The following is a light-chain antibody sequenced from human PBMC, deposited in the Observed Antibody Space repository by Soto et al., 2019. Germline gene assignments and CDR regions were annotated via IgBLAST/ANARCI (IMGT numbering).Light chain of an antibody. CDR1: QSVSSTY. CDR2: GAS. Sequence: EIVLTQSPGTLSLSPGERATLSCRASQSVSSTYLAWYQQKPGQAPRLLIYGASSRATGIPDRFSGSGSGTDFTLNISRLEHEDFAAYYCQQYGSSPTYTFGQGTKQEIK. CDR3: QQYGSSPTYT. V-gene: IGKV3-20*01. J-gene: IGKJ2*01.